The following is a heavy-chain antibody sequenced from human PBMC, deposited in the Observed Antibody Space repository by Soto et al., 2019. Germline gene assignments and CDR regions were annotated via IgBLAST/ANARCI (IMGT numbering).Heavy chain of an antibody. CDR1: GYTFTSYS. V-gene: IGHV1-3*04. D-gene: IGHD7-27*01. CDR2: FNIGNGNT. J-gene: IGHJ4*02. CDR3: ARDSWGFDY. Sequence: GASVKVSCKASGYTFTSYSMHWVRPAPGQRLEWVGWFNIGNGNTEFSQKFQGRVTITRDTSASTDYMELSSLTSEDTAVYYCARDSWGFDYWGQGTLVTVSS.